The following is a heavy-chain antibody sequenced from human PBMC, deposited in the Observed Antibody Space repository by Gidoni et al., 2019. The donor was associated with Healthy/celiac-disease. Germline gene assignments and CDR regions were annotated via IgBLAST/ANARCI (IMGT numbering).Heavy chain of an antibody. CDR2: IWYDGSNK. V-gene: IGHV3-33*01. Sequence: QVQLVESGGGVVQPGRSLRLSCAASGFTFSSYGMHWVRQAPGTGLEWVAVIWYDGSNKYYADSVKGRFTISRDNSKNTLYLQMNSLRAEDTAVYYCARDIAAAGIWKLGVGGMDVWGQGTTVTVSS. CDR1: GFTFSSYG. CDR3: ARDIAAAGIWKLGVGGMDV. D-gene: IGHD6-13*01. J-gene: IGHJ6*02.